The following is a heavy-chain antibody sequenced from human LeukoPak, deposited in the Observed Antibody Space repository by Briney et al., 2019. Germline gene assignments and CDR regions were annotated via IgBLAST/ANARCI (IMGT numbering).Heavy chain of an antibody. CDR1: GGSITSTNY. CDR3: ARTYYFASGSYYDEWGFDF. D-gene: IGHD3-10*01. V-gene: IGHV4-4*02. J-gene: IGHJ4*02. CDR2: VNLQGST. Sequence: SETLSLTCGVSGGSITSTNYWTWVRQPPGKGLEWIGEVNLQGSTNYNPSLMGRVAISVDMSENHISLQLTSVTAADTAVYYCARTYYFASGSYYDEWGFDFWGQGTLVTVSS.